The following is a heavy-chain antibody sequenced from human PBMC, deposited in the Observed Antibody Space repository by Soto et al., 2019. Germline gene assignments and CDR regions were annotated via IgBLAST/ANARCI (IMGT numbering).Heavy chain of an antibody. CDR3: AKSVYGGTSYYYYGMDV. V-gene: IGHV3-23*01. Sequence: GGSLRLSCAASGFTFSSYAMSWVRQAPGKGLEWVSAISGSGGSTYYTDSVKGRFTISRDNSKNTLYLQMNSLRAEDTAVYYCAKSVYGGTSYYYYGMDVWGQGTKVTVS. J-gene: IGHJ6*02. CDR1: GFTFSSYA. D-gene: IGHD2-15*01. CDR2: ISGSGGST.